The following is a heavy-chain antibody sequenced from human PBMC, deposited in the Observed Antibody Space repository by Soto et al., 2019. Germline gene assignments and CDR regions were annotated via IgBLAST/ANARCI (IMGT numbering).Heavy chain of an antibody. V-gene: IGHV1-24*01. J-gene: IGHJ5*02. CDR3: ATDWGGSSSWVPRGWFDP. CDR1: GYTLTELS. CDR2: FDPEDGET. Sequence: ASVKVSCKVSGYTLTELSMHWVRQAPGKGLEWMGGFDPEDGETIYAQKFQGRVTMTEDTSTDTAYMELSSLRSEDTAVYYCATDWGGSSSWVPRGWFDPWGQGTLVTVSS. D-gene: IGHD6-13*01.